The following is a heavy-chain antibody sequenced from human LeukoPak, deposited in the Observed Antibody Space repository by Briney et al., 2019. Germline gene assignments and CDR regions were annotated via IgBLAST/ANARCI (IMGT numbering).Heavy chain of an antibody. CDR2: IYSAGST. CDR3: ARRAGEYSHPYDY. CDR1: GFTVSSKY. J-gene: IGHJ4*02. Sequence: GSLRLSCAASGFTVSSKYMTWVRQAPGKGLEWVSLIYSAGSTYYADSVKGRFTISRDNSKNTLYLQMNSLRAEDTAVYYCARRAGEYSHPYDYWGQGTLVTVSS. V-gene: IGHV3-53*01. D-gene: IGHD4-17*01.